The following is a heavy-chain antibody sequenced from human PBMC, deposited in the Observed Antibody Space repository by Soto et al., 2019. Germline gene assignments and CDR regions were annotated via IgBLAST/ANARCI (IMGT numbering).Heavy chain of an antibody. CDR1: GGSISSYY. D-gene: IGHD3-10*01. V-gene: IGHV4-4*07. CDR3: ARDGSDSYGLDV. CDR2: IYNGGNT. Sequence: SETLSLTCTVSGGSISSYYWSWIRQSAGKGLEWIGRIYNGGNTQYNPSLKSRVTMSADTSKNQFSLRLNSVTAADTAVYYCARDGSDSYGLDVWGQGTTVTVSS. J-gene: IGHJ6*02.